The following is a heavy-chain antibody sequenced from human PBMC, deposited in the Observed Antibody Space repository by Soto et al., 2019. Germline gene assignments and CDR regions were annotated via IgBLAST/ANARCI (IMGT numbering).Heavy chain of an antibody. CDR1: GFSFSSYG. D-gene: IGHD2-15*01. J-gene: IGHJ6*02. V-gene: IGHV3-33*01. CDR3: ASEYCSGGSFYYYGMDV. Sequence: QVQLVESGGGVVQPGRSLRLSCAACGFSFSSYGMHWVRQAPGKRLGWVAVIWKDGSNKYSADSVKGRFTISRDNSKNTLYLQMNSLRAEDTAVDYCASEYCSGGSFYYYGMDVWGQGTTVTVSS. CDR2: IWKDGSNK.